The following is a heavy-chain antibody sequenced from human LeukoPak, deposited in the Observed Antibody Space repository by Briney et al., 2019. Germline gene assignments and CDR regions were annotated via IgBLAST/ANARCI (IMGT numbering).Heavy chain of an antibody. V-gene: IGHV1-18*01. Sequence: ASVKVSCKASGYTFTSYGISWVRQAPGQGLEWMGWISAYNGNTNYAQKLQGRVTMTTDTSTSTAYMELRSLRSDDTAVYYCASFTTGTTSLSYWGQGTLVTVSS. CDR3: ASFTTGTTSLSY. CDR1: GYTFTSYG. J-gene: IGHJ4*02. CDR2: ISAYNGNT. D-gene: IGHD1-1*01.